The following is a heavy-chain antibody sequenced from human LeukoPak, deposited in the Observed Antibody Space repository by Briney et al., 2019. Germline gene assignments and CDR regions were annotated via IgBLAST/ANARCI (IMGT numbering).Heavy chain of an antibody. CDR1: GFTFSSYG. V-gene: IGHV3-30*18. CDR2: ISYDGSNK. Sequence: GGSLRLSCAASGFTFSSYGMHWVRQAPGKGLEWVAVISYDGSNKYYAGSVKGRFTISRDNSKNALYLQMNSLRAEDTAVYYCAKDLWDYYDSSGLDYWGQGTLVTVSS. CDR3: AKDLWDYYDSSGLDY. D-gene: IGHD3-22*01. J-gene: IGHJ4*02.